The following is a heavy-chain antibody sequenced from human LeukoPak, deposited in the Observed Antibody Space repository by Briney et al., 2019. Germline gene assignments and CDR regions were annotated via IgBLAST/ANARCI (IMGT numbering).Heavy chain of an antibody. CDR3: ARDPHDYGDYVMGLDYYGMYV. V-gene: IGHV1-69*04. CDR2: IIPIFGIA. D-gene: IGHD4-17*01. J-gene: IGHJ6*02. Sequence: SVKVSCKASGGTFSSYAISWVRQAPGQGLEWMGRIIPIFGIANYAQKFQGRVTITADKSTSTAYMELSSLRSEDTAVYYCARDPHDYGDYVMGLDYYGMYVWGQGTTVTVSS. CDR1: GGTFSSYA.